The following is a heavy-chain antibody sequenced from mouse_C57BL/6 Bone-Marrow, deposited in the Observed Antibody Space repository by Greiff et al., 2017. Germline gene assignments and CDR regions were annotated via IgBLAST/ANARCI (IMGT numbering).Heavy chain of an antibody. J-gene: IGHJ2*01. V-gene: IGHV1-82*01. CDR1: GYAFSSSW. CDR2: IYPGDGDT. D-gene: IGHD1-1*01. CDR3: ARGTTVVAPWYFDY. Sequence: VQLQQSGPELVKPGASVKISCKASGYAFSSSWMNWVKQRPGKGLEWIGRIYPGDGDTNYNGKFKGKATLTADKSSSTAYMQLSSLTSEDSAVYFCARGTTVVAPWYFDYWGQGTTLTVSS.